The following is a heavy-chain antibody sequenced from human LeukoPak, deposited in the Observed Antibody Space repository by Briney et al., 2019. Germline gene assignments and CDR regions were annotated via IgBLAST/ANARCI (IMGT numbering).Heavy chain of an antibody. CDR3: ARAGGYDFWSGYYPYYYYYMDV. CDR1: GGTFSSYA. D-gene: IGHD3-3*01. V-gene: IGHV1-69*06. CDR2: IIPIFGTA. J-gene: IGHJ6*03. Sequence: SVKVSCKASGGTFSSYAISWVRQAPGQGLEWMGGIIPIFGTANYAQKFQGRVTMTEDTSTDTAYMELSSLRSEDTAVYYCARAGGYDFWSGYYPYYYYYMDVWGKGTTVTVSS.